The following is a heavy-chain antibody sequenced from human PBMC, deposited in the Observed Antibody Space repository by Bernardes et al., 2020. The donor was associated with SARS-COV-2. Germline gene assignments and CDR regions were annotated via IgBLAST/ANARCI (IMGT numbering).Heavy chain of an antibody. CDR3: ARTAEIVGGNSGIFDY. D-gene: IGHD2-21*02. CDR1: GGTFGTYA. J-gene: IGHJ4*02. CDR2: IIPIFGP. V-gene: IGHV1-69*01. Sequence: PQKDCCKASGGTFGTYAFTWVRQAPGQGLEWMGGIIPIFGPNSAQNFQGRVTITADESTSTTYLEVSSLRSDDTAIYFCARTAEIVGGNSGIFDYWGQGTLFTVYS.